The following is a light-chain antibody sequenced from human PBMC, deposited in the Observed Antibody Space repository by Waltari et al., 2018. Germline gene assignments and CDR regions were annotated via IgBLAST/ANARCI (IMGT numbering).Light chain of an antibody. CDR3: QSFDGHLHGV. CDR1: SSNIGAGSA. V-gene: IGLV1-40*01. Sequence: QSVLTQPPSVSGAPGQTVTISCTGTSSNIGAGSAVHWYQHLPGAAPKVLIYRDIYRPAGCPERCSGSKSCTAASLTITGLQAEDEADYYCQSFDGHLHGVCGGGTMLTVL. J-gene: IGLJ3*02. CDR2: RDI.